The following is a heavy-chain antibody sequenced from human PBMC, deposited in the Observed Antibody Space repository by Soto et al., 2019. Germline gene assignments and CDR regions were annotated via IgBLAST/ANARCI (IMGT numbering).Heavy chain of an antibody. Sequence: PSETLSLTCTVSGGSISSYYWSWIRQPPGKGLEWIGYIYYSGSTNYNPSLKSRVTISVDTSKNQFSLKLSSVTAADTAVYYCARDHVTDAVLAWFDTWAQRTLLTVSS. CDR3: ARDHVTDAVLAWFDT. D-gene: IGHD2-8*01. CDR1: GGSISSYY. V-gene: IGHV4-59*01. CDR2: IYYSGST. J-gene: IGHJ5*02.